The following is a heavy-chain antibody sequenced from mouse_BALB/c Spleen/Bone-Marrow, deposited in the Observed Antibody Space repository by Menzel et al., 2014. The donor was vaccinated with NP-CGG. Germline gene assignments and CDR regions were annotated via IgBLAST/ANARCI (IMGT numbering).Heavy chain of an antibody. CDR2: IWIGGDT. CDR1: GFSLTSYD. Sequence: VQGVESGPGLVAPSQSLSITCTVSGFSLTSYDISWIRQPPGKGLEWLGVIWIGGDTNYNPDFMYRLSITKDNSKSQVFLKMNSLQTDDTAIYYCVRDKRSGYPFFDYWGHGTPLTGSS. J-gene: IGHJ2*01. V-gene: IGHV2-9-2*01. CDR3: VRDKRSGYPFFDY. D-gene: IGHD3-1*01.